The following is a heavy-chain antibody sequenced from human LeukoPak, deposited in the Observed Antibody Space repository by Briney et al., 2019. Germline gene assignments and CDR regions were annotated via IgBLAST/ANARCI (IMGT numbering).Heavy chain of an antibody. J-gene: IGHJ5*02. Sequence: ASETLSLTCTVSGYSISSGYYWGWIRPPPGKGLEWIGSIYHSGSTNYNPSLKSRVTISVDTSKNQFSLKLSSVTAADTAVYYCARRGPANRYYDILTGYPTAYNWFDPWGQGTLVTVSS. CDR2: IYHSGST. CDR3: ARRGPANRYYDILTGYPTAYNWFDP. D-gene: IGHD3-9*01. V-gene: IGHV4-38-2*02. CDR1: GYSISSGYY.